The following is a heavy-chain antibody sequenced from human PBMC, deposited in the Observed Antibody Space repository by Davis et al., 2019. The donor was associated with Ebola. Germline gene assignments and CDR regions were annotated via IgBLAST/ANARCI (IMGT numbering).Heavy chain of an antibody. Sequence: SVKVSCKASGGTFSSYAISWVRQAPGQGLEWMGGIIPIFGTANYAQKFQGRVTITADESTSTAYMELSSLRSEDTAVYYCARDSSIMGYDSIGYLLYWGQGTLVTVSS. CDR1: GGTFSSYA. CDR3: ARDSSIMGYDSIGYLLY. J-gene: IGHJ4*02. CDR2: IIPIFGTA. V-gene: IGHV1-69*13. D-gene: IGHD3-22*01.